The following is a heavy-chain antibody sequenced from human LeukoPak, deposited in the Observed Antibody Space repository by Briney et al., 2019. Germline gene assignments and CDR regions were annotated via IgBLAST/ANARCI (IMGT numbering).Heavy chain of an antibody. CDR2: MNPNSGNT. D-gene: IGHD5-18*01. J-gene: IGHJ6*02. CDR1: GYTFTSYD. V-gene: IGHV1-8*03. CDR3: ARAATAMVDYYYYGMDV. Sequence: ASVKVSCKASGYTFTSYDINWVRQATGQGLEWMGWMNPNSGNTGYAQKFQGRVTITRNTSISTAYMELSSLRSDDTAVYYCARAATAMVDYYYYGMDVWGQGTTVTVS.